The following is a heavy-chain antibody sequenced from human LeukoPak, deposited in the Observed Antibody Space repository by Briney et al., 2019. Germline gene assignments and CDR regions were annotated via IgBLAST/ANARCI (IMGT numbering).Heavy chain of an antibody. D-gene: IGHD5-18*01. CDR2: IKQDGSEK. CDR1: GFAFSSYA. CDR3: ARDPRYSHFDY. Sequence: GGSLRLSCAASGFAFSSYAMNWVRQAPGKGLEWVANIKQDGSEKYYVDSVKGRFTISRDNAKNSLYLQMNSLRAEDTAVYYCARDPRYSHFDYWGQGTLVTVSS. J-gene: IGHJ4*02. V-gene: IGHV3-7*01.